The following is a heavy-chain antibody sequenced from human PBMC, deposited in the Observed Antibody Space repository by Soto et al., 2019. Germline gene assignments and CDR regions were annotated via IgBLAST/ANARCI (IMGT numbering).Heavy chain of an antibody. CDR2: INHSGST. J-gene: IGHJ5*02. CDR3: ARGRRITMVRGVITTFDP. CDR1: GGSFSGYY. Sequence: SETLSLTCAVYGGSFSGYYWSWIRQPPGKGLEWIGEINHSGSTNYNPSLKSRVTISVDTSKNQFSLKLSSVTAADTAVYYCARGRRITMVRGVITTFDPWGQGTLVTVSS. V-gene: IGHV4-34*01. D-gene: IGHD3-10*01.